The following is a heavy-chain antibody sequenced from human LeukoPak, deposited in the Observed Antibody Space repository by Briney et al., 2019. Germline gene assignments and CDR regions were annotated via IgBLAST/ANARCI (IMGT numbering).Heavy chain of an antibody. V-gene: IGHV3-23*01. D-gene: IGHD2-2*01. Sequence: GGSLRLSCAASGFTFSSYAMSWVRQSPRKGLEWVSAVSGSGGGTYYADSVKGRFTISRDNSKNTMYLQMNSLRAEDTSVYYCAKDRYCSSTSCDLNWFDPLGQGTLVTVSS. CDR2: VSGSGGGT. CDR3: AKDRYCSSTSCDLNWFDP. CDR1: GFTFSSYA. J-gene: IGHJ5*02.